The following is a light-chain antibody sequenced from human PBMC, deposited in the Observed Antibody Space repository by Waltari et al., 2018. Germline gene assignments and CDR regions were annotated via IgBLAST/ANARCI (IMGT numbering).Light chain of an antibody. Sequence: DIQMTQSPSSLSASVGDRVTITCRASQSISSYLNWYQQKPGKAPKLLIYAASSLQSGVPLRFSGSGSETDFTLTSSSLQPEDFATYYCQLSYSTPRTFGQRTKVEIK. V-gene: IGKV1-39*01. CDR2: AAS. CDR3: QLSYSTPRT. CDR1: QSISSY. J-gene: IGKJ1*01.